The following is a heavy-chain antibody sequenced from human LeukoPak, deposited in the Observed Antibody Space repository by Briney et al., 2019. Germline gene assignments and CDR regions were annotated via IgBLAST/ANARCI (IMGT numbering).Heavy chain of an antibody. CDR2: ISYDGSNK. Sequence: GGSLRLSCAASGFTFSSYAMHWVRQAPGKGLEWVAVISYDGSNKYYADSVKSRFTISRDNSKNTLYLQMNSLRVEDTAVYYCARDSSGWENWFDPWGQGTLVTVSS. CDR3: ARDSSGWENWFDP. D-gene: IGHD6-19*01. CDR1: GFTFSSYA. J-gene: IGHJ5*02. V-gene: IGHV3-30-3*01.